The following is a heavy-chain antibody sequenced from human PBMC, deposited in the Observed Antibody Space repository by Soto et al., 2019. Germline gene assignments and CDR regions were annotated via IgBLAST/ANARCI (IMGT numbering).Heavy chain of an antibody. D-gene: IGHD2-21*02. Sequence: QVQLQESGPGLVKPSETLSLTCTVSGGSISTYYWSWIRQPPGKGLEWIGYIYYSGSTNYNPSLKRRGTISVDTSKNQFSLKLSSVTAADTAVYYCARVEVTYWYFDLWGRGTLVTVSS. CDR3: ARVEVTYWYFDL. V-gene: IGHV4-59*01. J-gene: IGHJ2*01. CDR2: IYYSGST. CDR1: GGSISTYY.